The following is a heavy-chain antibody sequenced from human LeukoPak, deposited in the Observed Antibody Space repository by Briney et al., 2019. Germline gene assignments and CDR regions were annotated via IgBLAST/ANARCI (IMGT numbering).Heavy chain of an antibody. D-gene: IGHD3-22*01. Sequence: SETLSLTCTVSGGSISSYHWSWIRQPPGKGLEWIGYIYYSGSTNYNPSLKSRVTIPVDTSKNQFSLKLSSVTAADTAVYYCASGGSITMIDYWGQGTLVTVSS. CDR3: ASGGSITMIDY. CDR1: GGSISSYH. CDR2: IYYSGST. J-gene: IGHJ4*02. V-gene: IGHV4-59*01.